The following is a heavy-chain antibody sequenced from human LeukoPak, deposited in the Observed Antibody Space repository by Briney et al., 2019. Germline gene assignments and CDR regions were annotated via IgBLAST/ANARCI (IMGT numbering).Heavy chain of an antibody. CDR3: ARPKYYYGSGTDGAFDV. J-gene: IGHJ3*01. CDR1: GGPISSSSYF. Sequence: SETLSLTCTVSGGPISSSSYFWGWIRQPPGKGLEFIGSIYVSGSTYYNPSLKSRVTISVDTSKHHFSLKLSSVTAADTAVYYCARPKYYYGSGTDGAFDVWGQGTMVTVSS. V-gene: IGHV4-39*01. CDR2: IYVSGST. D-gene: IGHD3-10*01.